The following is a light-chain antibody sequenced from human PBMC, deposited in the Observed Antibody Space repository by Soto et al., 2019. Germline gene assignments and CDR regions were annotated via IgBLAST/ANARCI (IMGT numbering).Light chain of an antibody. Sequence: SVLTQPASVSGSPGQSITMSCTGASSDVGGYKYVSWYQQHPDKAPKLIIFEVSNRPSGISSRFSGSKSGNTASLTISGLQAEDEADCYCASYTSSSTSVIFGRGTQLTVL. J-gene: IGLJ2*01. V-gene: IGLV2-14*01. CDR2: EVS. CDR1: SSDVGGYKY. CDR3: ASYTSSSTSVI.